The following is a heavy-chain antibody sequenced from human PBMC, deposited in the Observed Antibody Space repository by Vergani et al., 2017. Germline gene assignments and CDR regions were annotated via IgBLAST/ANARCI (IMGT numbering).Heavy chain of an antibody. J-gene: IGHJ6*02. V-gene: IGHV2-70*04. CDR3: AXIHVTWADFWSGPNYYYYYGMDV. Sequence: QVTLKESGPALVKPTQTLTLTCTFSGFSLSTSGMRASWIRQPPGKALEWLARIDWDDDKFYSTSLKTRLTISKDTSKNQVVLTMTHMDPVDTATYYCAXIHVTWADFWSGPNYYYYYGMDVGGQGTTVTVSS. CDR2: IDWDDDK. D-gene: IGHD3-3*01. CDR1: GFSLSTSGMR.